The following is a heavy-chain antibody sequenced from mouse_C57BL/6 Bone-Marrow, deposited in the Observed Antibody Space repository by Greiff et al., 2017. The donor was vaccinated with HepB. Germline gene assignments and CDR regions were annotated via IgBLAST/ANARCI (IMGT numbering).Heavy chain of an antibody. CDR3: ARIEGSSYGWYFDV. Sequence: VQLVESGAELARPGASVKMSCKASGYTFTSYTMHWVKQRPGQGLEWIGYINPSSGYTKYNQKFKDKATLTADKSSSTAYMQLSSLTSEDSAVYYCARIEGSSYGWYFDVWGTGTTVTVSS. CDR1: GYTFTSYT. J-gene: IGHJ1*03. V-gene: IGHV1-4*01. D-gene: IGHD1-1*01. CDR2: INPSSGYT.